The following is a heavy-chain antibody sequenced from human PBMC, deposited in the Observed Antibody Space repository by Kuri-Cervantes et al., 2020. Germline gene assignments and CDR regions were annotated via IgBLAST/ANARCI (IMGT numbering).Heavy chain of an antibody. CDR1: GGTFSRYA. V-gene: IGHV1-8*01. CDR3: ARGSPYSSSWYNPYYYYYGMDV. CDR2: INPSGGST. J-gene: IGHJ6*02. Sequence: ASVKVSCKASGGTFSRYAISWVRQAPGQGLEWMGIINPSGGSTSYAQKFQGRVTMTRNTSISTAYMELSSLRSEDTAVYYCARGSPYSSSWYNPYYYYYGMDVWGQGTTVTVSS. D-gene: IGHD6-13*01.